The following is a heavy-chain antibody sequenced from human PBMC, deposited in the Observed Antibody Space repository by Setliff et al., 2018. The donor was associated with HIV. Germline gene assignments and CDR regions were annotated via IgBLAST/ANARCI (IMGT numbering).Heavy chain of an antibody. CDR2: IIPILGIA. J-gene: IGHJ6*03. V-gene: IGHV1-69*10. D-gene: IGHD2-15*01. Sequence: GASVKVSCKASGGTFSSYAISWVRQAPGQGLEWMGGIIPILGIANYAQKSQGRVTITTDESTSTAYMELSSLRSEDTAVYYCARARTRVQGGKSLYYMDVWGKGTTVTVSS. CDR3: ARARTRVQGGKSLYYMDV. CDR1: GGTFSSYA.